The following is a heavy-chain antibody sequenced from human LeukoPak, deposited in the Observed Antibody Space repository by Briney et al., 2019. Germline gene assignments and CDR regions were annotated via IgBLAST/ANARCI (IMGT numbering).Heavy chain of an antibody. CDR1: GFTVSSNY. CDR2: IYSGGST. Sequence: PGGSLRLSCAASGFTVSSNYMSWVRQAPGKGLEWVSVIYSGGSTYYADSVKGRFTISRDNSKNTLYLQMNSLRAEDTAVYYCAKEIQAGYYYFDYWGQGTLVTVSS. J-gene: IGHJ4*02. D-gene: IGHD5-18*01. CDR3: AKEIQAGYYYFDY. V-gene: IGHV3-53*01.